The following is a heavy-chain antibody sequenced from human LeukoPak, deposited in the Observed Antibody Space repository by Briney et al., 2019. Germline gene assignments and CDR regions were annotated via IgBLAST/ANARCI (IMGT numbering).Heavy chain of an antibody. CDR3: ARERSGSEIFARSFDI. J-gene: IGHJ3*02. CDR2: IYYSGST. V-gene: IGHV4-39*07. CDR1: GGSISSSSYY. D-gene: IGHD3-3*01. Sequence: SETLSLTCTVSGGSISSSSYYWGWIRQPPGKGLEWIGSIYYSGSTYYNPSLKSRVTISVDTSKHRFSLKLSSVTAADTAVYYCARERSGSEIFARSFDIWGQGTMVTVSS.